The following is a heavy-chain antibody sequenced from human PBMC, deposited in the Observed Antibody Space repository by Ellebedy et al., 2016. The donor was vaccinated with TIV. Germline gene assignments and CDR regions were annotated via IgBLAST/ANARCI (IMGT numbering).Heavy chain of an antibody. CDR3: AREGIDGYNYFDY. V-gene: IGHV4-59*01. J-gene: IGHJ4*02. CDR2: IYYIGIT. Sequence: MPGGSLRLSCNVSGGSISTFYWSWIRQPPGKGLEFIGYIYYIGITNYNPSLESRIAISLDTSKNQVSLKLTSVTAADTAVYYCAREGIDGYNYFDYWGRGTLVTVSS. CDR1: GGSISTFY. D-gene: IGHD5-24*01.